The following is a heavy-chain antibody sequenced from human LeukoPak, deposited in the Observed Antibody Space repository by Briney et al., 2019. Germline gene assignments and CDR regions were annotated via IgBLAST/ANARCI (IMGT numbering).Heavy chain of an antibody. Sequence: GGSLRLSCAASGFTFSIYAMSWVRQAPGKGLEWVASINEDGSDKYYVDSVKGRFTISRDNARNSLYLQMNSLRAEDTAVYYCARDTYRFDDYWGQGTLVTVSS. CDR3: ARDTYRFDDY. CDR2: INEDGSDK. CDR1: GFTFSIYA. V-gene: IGHV3-7*01. J-gene: IGHJ4*02.